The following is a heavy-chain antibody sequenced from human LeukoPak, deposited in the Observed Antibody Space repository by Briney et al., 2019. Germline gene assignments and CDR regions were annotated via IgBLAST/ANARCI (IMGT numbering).Heavy chain of an antibody. CDR2: IYSGGST. D-gene: IGHD3-10*01. CDR1: GFTVSSNY. CDR3: ARVLSGSYYY. V-gene: IGHV3-53*01. Sequence: GGSLRLSYAASGFTVSSNYMSWVRQAPGKGLEWVSVIYSGGSTYYADSVKGRFTISRDNSKNTLYLQMNSLRAEDTAVYYCARVLSGSYYYWGQGTLVTVSS. J-gene: IGHJ4*02.